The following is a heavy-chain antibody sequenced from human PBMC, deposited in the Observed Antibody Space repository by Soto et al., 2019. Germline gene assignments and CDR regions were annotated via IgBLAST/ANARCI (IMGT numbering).Heavy chain of an antibody. D-gene: IGHD2-8*01. CDR3: TRDLNGGNPFDH. CDR1: GYTLTNYA. J-gene: IGHJ4*02. CDR2: IDPGSGRA. Sequence: QVQLVQSGAEVKKPGASVRVSCKPSGYTLTNYAIHWVRQAAGQSLEWLAWIDPGSGRATYSQKVQGRIIVTRDNSASPFYMDLSSLTSADTAVYFCTRDLNGGNPFDHWGQGVLVTVSS. V-gene: IGHV1-3*01.